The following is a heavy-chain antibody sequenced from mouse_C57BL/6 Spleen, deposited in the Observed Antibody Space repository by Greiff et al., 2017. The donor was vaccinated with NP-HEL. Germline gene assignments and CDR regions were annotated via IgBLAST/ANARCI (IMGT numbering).Heavy chain of an antibody. D-gene: IGHD2-1*01. V-gene: IGHV2-6-1*01. J-gene: IGHJ4*01. CDR1: GFSLTSYG. CDR3: ARHGGNPYAMDY. Sequence: VKVVESGPGLVAPSQSLSITCTVSGFSLTSYGVHWVRQPPGKGLEWLVVIWSDGSTTYNSALKSRLSISKDNSKSQVFLKMNSLQTDDTAMYYCARHGGNPYAMDYWGQGTSVTVSS. CDR2: IWSDGST.